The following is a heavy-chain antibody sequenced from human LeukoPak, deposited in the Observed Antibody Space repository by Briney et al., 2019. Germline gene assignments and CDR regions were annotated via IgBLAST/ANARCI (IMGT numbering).Heavy chain of an antibody. D-gene: IGHD6-13*01. Sequence: ASVKVSCKASGYTFTSYYMHWVRQAPGQGLEWMGMINPSGGRTSYAQKFQGRVTMTRDRSTSTVYMDLSSLRSEDTAVYYCAGSVRGIAADYFDYWGQGTLVTVSS. CDR1: GYTFTSYY. J-gene: IGHJ4*02. CDR3: AGSVRGIAADYFDY. V-gene: IGHV1-46*01. CDR2: INPSGGRT.